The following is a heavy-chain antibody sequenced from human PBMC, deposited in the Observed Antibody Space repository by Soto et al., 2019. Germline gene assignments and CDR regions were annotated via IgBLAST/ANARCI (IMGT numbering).Heavy chain of an antibody. J-gene: IGHJ4*02. Sequence: PGGSLRLSCAASGFTFSDYYMSWIRQAPGKGLEWVSYISSSGSTIYYADSVKGRFTISRDNAKNSLYLQMNSLRAEDAAVYYCARDSHYDFWSGQIRLDYWGQGTLVTVSS. CDR1: GFTFSDYY. D-gene: IGHD3-3*01. CDR3: ARDSHYDFWSGQIRLDY. V-gene: IGHV3-11*01. CDR2: ISSSGSTI.